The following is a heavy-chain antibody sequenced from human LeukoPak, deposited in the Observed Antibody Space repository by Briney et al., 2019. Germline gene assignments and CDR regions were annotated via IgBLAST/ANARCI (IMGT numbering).Heavy chain of an antibody. D-gene: IGHD3-10*01. CDR1: GFTVSNNY. J-gene: IGHJ4*02. Sequence: GGSLRLSCAASGFTVSNNYMSWVRQAPGKGLEWVSIIEGGGGSYYADSVKDRFTVSRDNSKNTLYLQMNSLRVEDTAVYYCVRYGYWGQGTLVTVSS. CDR2: IEGGGGS. V-gene: IGHV3-66*01. CDR3: VRYGY.